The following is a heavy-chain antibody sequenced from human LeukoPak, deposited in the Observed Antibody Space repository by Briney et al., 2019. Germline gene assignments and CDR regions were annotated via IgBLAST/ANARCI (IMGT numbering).Heavy chain of an antibody. Sequence: PGASLRLSCAASGFTFSSYGMHWVRQAPGKGLEWVAFIRYDGSNKYYADSVKGRFTISRDNSKNTLYLQMNSLRAEDTAVYYCAKADLVITYYFDYWGQGTLVTVSS. V-gene: IGHV3-30*02. CDR1: GFTFSSYG. D-gene: IGHD3-22*01. CDR2: IRYDGSNK. J-gene: IGHJ4*02. CDR3: AKADLVITYYFDY.